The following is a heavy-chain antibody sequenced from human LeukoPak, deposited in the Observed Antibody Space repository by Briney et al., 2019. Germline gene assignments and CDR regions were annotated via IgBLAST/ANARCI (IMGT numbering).Heavy chain of an antibody. Sequence: TGGSLRLSCAASGFTFSSYAMSWVRQAPGKGLEWVSAISGSGGSTYYADSVKGRFTISRDNSKDTLYLQMNSLRAEDTAVYYCAKDPTTLYDYVWGSYSYFDYWGQGTLVTVSS. V-gene: IGHV3-23*01. CDR2: ISGSGGST. J-gene: IGHJ4*02. CDR3: AKDPTTLYDYVWGSYSYFDY. CDR1: GFTFSSYA. D-gene: IGHD3-16*01.